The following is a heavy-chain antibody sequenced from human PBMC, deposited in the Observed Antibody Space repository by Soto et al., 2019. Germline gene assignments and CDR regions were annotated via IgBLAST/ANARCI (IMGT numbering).Heavy chain of an antibody. CDR2: ISRDGGTK. V-gene: IGHV3-30*03. CDR3: TVEVGTGY. D-gene: IGHD2-21*02. CDR1: GFTVSTYG. J-gene: IGHJ4*02. Sequence: QVQLVESGGGVVQPGRSLRLSCAVSGFTVSTYGMHWVRQAPGKGLEWVAVISRDGGTKYYADSVKGRFTISRDNSRNTLFLEMNSLRCVDTDVYYSTVEVGTGYWGQGTLVTVSS.